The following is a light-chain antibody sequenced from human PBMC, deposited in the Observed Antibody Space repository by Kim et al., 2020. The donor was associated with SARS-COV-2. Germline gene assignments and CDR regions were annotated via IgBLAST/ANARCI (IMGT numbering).Light chain of an antibody. CDR3: QSYDTFNMI. V-gene: IGLV6-57*03. CDR2: EDK. J-gene: IGLJ2*01. CDR1: SGSIANNY. Sequence: GSTVTISSTRTSGSIANNYVQWYQERPGRAPNTVIYEDKRRPSGVPARFSGSIDSSSNSASLTISGLKTEDEAHYYCQSYDTFNMIFGGGTQLTVL.